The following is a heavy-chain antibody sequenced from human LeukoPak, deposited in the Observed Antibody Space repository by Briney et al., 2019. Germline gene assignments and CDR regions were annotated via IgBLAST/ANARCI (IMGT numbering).Heavy chain of an antibody. V-gene: IGHV1-69*05. Sequence: SVKVSCKASGGTFSSYAISWVRQAPGQGLEWMGGIIPIFGTANYAQKFQGRVTITTDESTSTAYMELSSLRSEDTAVYYCAREMMLPQIVVVIAAQTLDAFDIWGQGTMVTVSS. CDR2: IIPIFGTA. CDR1: GGTFSSYA. CDR3: AREMMLPQIVVVIAAQTLDAFDI. J-gene: IGHJ3*02. D-gene: IGHD2-21*01.